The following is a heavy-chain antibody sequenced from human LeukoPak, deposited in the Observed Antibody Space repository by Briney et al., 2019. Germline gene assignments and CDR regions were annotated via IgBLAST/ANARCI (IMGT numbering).Heavy chain of an antibody. J-gene: IGHJ6*03. CDR2: IYHSGST. Sequence: SETLSLTCTVSGGSISSTRYYWGWIRQPPGKGLEWIGSIYHSGSTYYNPSLKSRVTISVDTSKNQFSLKLSSVTAADTAVYYWARGSYSSNYMDVWGKGTTVTVSS. V-gene: IGHV4-39*07. CDR3: ARGSYSSNYMDV. CDR1: GGSISSTRYY.